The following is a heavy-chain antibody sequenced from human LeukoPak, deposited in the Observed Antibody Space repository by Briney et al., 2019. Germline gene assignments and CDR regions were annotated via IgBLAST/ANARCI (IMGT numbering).Heavy chain of an antibody. J-gene: IGHJ4*02. CDR2: IYHSGST. CDR3: ARDKYYGSGSYYYDY. D-gene: IGHD3-10*01. CDR1: GGSISSSNW. V-gene: IGHV4-4*02. Sequence: SGTLSLTCAVSGGSISSSNWWSWVRQPPGKGLEWIGEIYHSGSTNYNPSLKSRVTISVDKSKNQFSLKLSSVTAADTAVYYCARDKYYGSGSYYYDYWGQGTLVTVSS.